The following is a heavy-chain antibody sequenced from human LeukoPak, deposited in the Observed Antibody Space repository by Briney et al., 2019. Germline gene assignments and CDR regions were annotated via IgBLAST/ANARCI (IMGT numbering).Heavy chain of an antibody. J-gene: IGHJ4*02. CDR3: ARGGRLKVIGY. D-gene: IGHD3-16*02. CDR1: GGSISSGGYY. CDR2: IYYSGST. Sequence: SETLSLTCTVSGGSISSGGYYWSWIRQHPGKGLEWIGYIYYSGSTYCNPSLKSRVTISVDTSKNQFSLKLSSVTAADTAVYYCARGGRLKVIGYWGQGTLVTVSS. V-gene: IGHV4-31*03.